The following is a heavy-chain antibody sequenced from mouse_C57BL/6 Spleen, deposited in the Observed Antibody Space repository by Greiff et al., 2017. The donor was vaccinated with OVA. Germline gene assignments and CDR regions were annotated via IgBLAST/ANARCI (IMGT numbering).Heavy chain of an antibody. CDR3: ARPGYYGSSLYYYAMDY. Sequence: EVKLVESGGGLVKPGGSLKLSCAASGFTFSDYGMHWVRQAPEKGLEWVAYISSGSSTIYYADTVKGRFTISRDNAKNTLFLQMTSLRSENTAMYYWARPGYYGSSLYYYAMDYWGQGTSVTVSS. V-gene: IGHV5-17*01. CDR2: ISSGSSTI. D-gene: IGHD1-1*01. J-gene: IGHJ4*01. CDR1: GFTFSDYG.